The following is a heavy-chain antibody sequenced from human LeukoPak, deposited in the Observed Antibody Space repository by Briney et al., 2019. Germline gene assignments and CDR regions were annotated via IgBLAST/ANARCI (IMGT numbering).Heavy chain of an antibody. Sequence: ASVKVSCTASGYTFTGYYMHWVRQAPGQGLEWMGWINPNSGGTNYAQKFQGRVTMTRDTSISTAYMELSRLRSDDTAVYYCARAGRLYYGGNSEVLYFQHWGQGTLVTVSS. V-gene: IGHV1-2*02. CDR3: ARAGRLYYGGNSEVLYFQH. D-gene: IGHD4-23*01. J-gene: IGHJ1*01. CDR1: GYTFTGYY. CDR2: INPNSGGT.